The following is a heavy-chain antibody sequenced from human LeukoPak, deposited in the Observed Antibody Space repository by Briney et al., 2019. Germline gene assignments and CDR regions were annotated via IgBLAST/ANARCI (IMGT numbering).Heavy chain of an antibody. CDR2: IYYSGST. D-gene: IGHD6-19*01. Sequence: PSETLSLTXTVSGGSMSSYYWSWIRQPPGKGVEWIGYIYYSGSTNYNPSLKSRVTISVDTSKNQFSLKLSSVTAADTAVYYCARPLYSSGWYALDYWGQGTLVTVSS. CDR1: GGSMSSYY. J-gene: IGHJ4*02. CDR3: ARPLYSSGWYALDY. V-gene: IGHV4-59*01.